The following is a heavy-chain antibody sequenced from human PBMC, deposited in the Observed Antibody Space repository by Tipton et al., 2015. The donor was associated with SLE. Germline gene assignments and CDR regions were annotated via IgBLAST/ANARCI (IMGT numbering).Heavy chain of an antibody. CDR1: GDSITSDIYY. J-gene: IGHJ6*02. V-gene: IGHV4-39*07. CDR2: VYDSGTT. CDR3: ARVVTVGAAHYYDIDV. Sequence: TLSLTCFVSGDSITSDIYYWGWIRQPPGKGLEWIGSVYDSGTTHYNPSLKSRVTMSVDTSKTQFSLKLGSLTAADTAVYYCARVVTVGAAHYYDIDVWGQGTRLTVSS. D-gene: IGHD2-21*02.